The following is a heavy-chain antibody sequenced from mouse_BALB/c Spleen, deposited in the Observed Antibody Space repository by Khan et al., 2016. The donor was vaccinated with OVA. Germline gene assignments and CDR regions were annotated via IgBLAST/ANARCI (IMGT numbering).Heavy chain of an antibody. CDR2: INPYTGAT. V-gene: IGHV1S136*01. Sequence: VQLQQSGPELVKPGTSVKMSCKASGYSFTSYIIHWVKQKPGQGLEWIGYINPYTGATKYNEKFKGKATLTSDTSSNTAYMQLSSLNSEDSAVYYCARGNWQSYYFDYWGQGTTLTVSS. CDR3: ARGNWQSYYFDY. D-gene: IGHD4-1*01. CDR1: GYSFTSYI. J-gene: IGHJ2*01.